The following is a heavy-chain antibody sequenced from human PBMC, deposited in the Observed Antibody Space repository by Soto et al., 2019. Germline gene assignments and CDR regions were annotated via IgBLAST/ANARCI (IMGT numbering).Heavy chain of an antibody. V-gene: IGHV4-39*01. J-gene: IGHJ4*02. CDR3: ARLEGLATTSYYFDY. CDR2: IYYSGST. CDR1: GGSVSSSNYY. Sequence: QLQLQESGPGLVKPSETLSLTCTVSGGSVSSSNYYWGWIRQSPGKGLEWIGSIYYSGSTYYNPSLESRITIPVDKSNNQFSLKVVSVTAADTVVYYSARLEGLATTSYYFDYWGQGTRVTVSS. D-gene: IGHD3-9*01.